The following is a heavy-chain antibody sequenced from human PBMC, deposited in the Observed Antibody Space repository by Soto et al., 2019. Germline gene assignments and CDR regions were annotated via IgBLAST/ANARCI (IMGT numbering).Heavy chain of an antibody. CDR3: AKDATMVRGVIISLVADY. V-gene: IGHV3-23*01. CDR1: GFTFSSYA. D-gene: IGHD3-10*01. Sequence: EVQLLESGGGLVQPGGSLRLSCAASGFTFSSYAMSWVRQAPGKGLEWVSAISGSGGITYYADSVKGRFTISRDNSKNTLYLQMNSLRAEDTAVYYCAKDATMVRGVIISLVADYWGQGTLVTVSS. CDR2: ISGSGGIT. J-gene: IGHJ4*02.